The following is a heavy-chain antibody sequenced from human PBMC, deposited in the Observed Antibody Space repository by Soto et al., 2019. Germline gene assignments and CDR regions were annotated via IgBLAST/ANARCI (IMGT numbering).Heavy chain of an antibody. Sequence: SETLSLTCVVSGVSISRSNWWTWVRLPPGKGLEWIGEVFHSGSANYNPSLKSRVTMSADKSKNQISLKLDSVTDADTAVYYCATEMATSLWSGYDFWGPGILVTVSS. CDR3: ATEMATSLWSGYDF. CDR1: GVSISRSNW. D-gene: IGHD3-3*01. V-gene: IGHV4-4*02. J-gene: IGHJ4*02. CDR2: VFHSGSA.